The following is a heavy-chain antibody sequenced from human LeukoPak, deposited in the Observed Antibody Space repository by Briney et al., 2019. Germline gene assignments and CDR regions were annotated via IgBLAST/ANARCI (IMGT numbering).Heavy chain of an antibody. CDR3: ARGRMDVAGYSSSWYSFKYYFDY. V-gene: IGHV4-34*01. CDR2: INHSGST. Sequence: SETLSLTCAVYGGSFSGYYWSWIRQPPGKGLEWIGEINHSGSTNYNPSLKSRVTISVDTSKNQFSLKLSSVTAADTAVYYCARGRMDVAGYSSSWYSFKYYFDYWGLGTLVTVSS. J-gene: IGHJ4*02. CDR1: GGSFSGYY. D-gene: IGHD6-13*01.